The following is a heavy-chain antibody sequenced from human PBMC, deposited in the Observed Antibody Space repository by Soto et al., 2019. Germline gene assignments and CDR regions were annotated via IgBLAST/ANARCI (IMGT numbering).Heavy chain of an antibody. CDR2: IKHNGSEK. D-gene: IGHD6-19*01. CDR1: GFTFSRFW. CDR3: ARALCSETDEL. Sequence: EVQLVESGGGLVQPGGSLRLSCAASGFTFSRFWMSWVRQAPGKGLEWVANIKHNGSEKYYVDSVKGRFTISRDNAKNSLYLQINSLRAEDTAVYYCARALCSETDELWGQGTLVTVSS. V-gene: IGHV3-7*01. J-gene: IGHJ4*02.